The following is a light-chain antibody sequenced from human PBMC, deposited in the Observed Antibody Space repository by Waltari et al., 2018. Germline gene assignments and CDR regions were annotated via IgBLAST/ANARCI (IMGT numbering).Light chain of an antibody. CDR3: QAWDSSTPYV. CDR1: KLGDKY. J-gene: IGLJ1*01. CDR2: QDT. V-gene: IGLV3-1*01. Sequence: SYELTQPPSVSVSPGQTASITCSGDKLGDKYVCWYQQKPCQSPVLVIYQDTKRPSGIPERFSGSNSGNTATLTISGTQAMDEADYYCQAWDSSTPYVFGPGTKVTVL.